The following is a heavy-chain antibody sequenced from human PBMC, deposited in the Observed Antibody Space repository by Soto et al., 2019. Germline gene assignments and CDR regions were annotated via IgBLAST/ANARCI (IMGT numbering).Heavy chain of an antibody. CDR3: TRVLDPGYSDY. V-gene: IGHV4-59*11. CDR2: VHSRGGT. J-gene: IGHJ4*02. CDR1: GGSISGHY. Sequence: SETLSLTCTVSGGSISGHYWSWIRQAPGKTLEWIGNVHSRGGTNYNPSLRSRLTVSADTSRNQFSLKLTSVTAADTAIYYCTRVLDPGYSDYWGQGTLVNVSS.